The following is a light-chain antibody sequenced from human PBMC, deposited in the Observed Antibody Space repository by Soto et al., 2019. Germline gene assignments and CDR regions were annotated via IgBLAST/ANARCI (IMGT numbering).Light chain of an antibody. Sequence: QSALTQPPSASGTPGQRVTISCSGSSSSIGSNTVNWYQQLPGTAPKLHIYSNNQRPSGVPDRFSGSKSGTSASLAISGLQSEDEADYYCAAWDDTLTGYVFGTGTKVTVL. CDR1: SSSIGSNT. J-gene: IGLJ1*01. CDR3: AAWDDTLTGYV. V-gene: IGLV1-44*01. CDR2: SNN.